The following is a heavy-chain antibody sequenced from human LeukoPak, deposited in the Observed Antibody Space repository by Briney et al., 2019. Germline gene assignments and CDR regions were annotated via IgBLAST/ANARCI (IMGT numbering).Heavy chain of an antibody. J-gene: IGHJ4*02. CDR3: AILGPRYCGGASCYVY. Sequence: GESLNISCKGSGNNFTNYWIGWVRQMPGKGLEWMGIIYPGDSDTRYSPSFQGQVTISADKSINTAYLQWSSLEASDTAMYYCAILGPRYCGGASCYVYWGQGTLVTVSS. D-gene: IGHD2-2*01. CDR1: GNNFTNYW. V-gene: IGHV5-51*01. CDR2: IYPGDSDT.